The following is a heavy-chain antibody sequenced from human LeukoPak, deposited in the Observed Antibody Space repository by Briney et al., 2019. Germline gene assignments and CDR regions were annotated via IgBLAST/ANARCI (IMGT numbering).Heavy chain of an antibody. CDR3: ARDRIGGYYDSSGFFDY. D-gene: IGHD3-22*01. Sequence: GGSLRLSCAASGFSFSSYGMHWVRQAPGKGLEWVAVIWYDGSNKYYADSVKGRFTISRDNPKNTLYLQMNSLRAEDTAVYYCARDRIGGYYDSSGFFDYWGQGTLVTVSS. V-gene: IGHV3-33*01. CDR2: IWYDGSNK. CDR1: GFSFSSYG. J-gene: IGHJ4*02.